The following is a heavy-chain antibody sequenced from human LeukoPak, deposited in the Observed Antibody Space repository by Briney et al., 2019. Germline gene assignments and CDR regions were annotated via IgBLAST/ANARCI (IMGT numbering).Heavy chain of an antibody. D-gene: IGHD4-17*01. CDR2: INWNGGST. CDR3: ARKNDYGDLFDY. CDR1: GFTFSSYS. J-gene: IGHJ4*02. V-gene: IGHV3-20*01. Sequence: PGGSLRLSCAASGFTFSSYSINWVRQAPGKGLEWVSGINWNGGSTGYADSVKGRFTISRDNAKNSLYLQMNSLRAEDTALYHCARKNDYGDLFDYWGQGTLVTVSS.